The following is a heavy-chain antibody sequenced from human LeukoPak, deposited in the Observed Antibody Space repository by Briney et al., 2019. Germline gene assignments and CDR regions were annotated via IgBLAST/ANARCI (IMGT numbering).Heavy chain of an antibody. D-gene: IGHD6-13*01. CDR1: GYTFTSYG. CDR2: ISAYNGNT. V-gene: IGHV1-18*01. CDR3: ARTLYIAAAPGGFDY. J-gene: IGHJ4*02. Sequence: PRASVKVSCKASGYTFTSYGISWVRQAPGQGLEWMGWISAYNGNTNYAQKLQGRVTMTRDTSTGTVYMELSRLRSDDTAVYYCARTLYIAAAPGGFDYWGQGTLVTVSS.